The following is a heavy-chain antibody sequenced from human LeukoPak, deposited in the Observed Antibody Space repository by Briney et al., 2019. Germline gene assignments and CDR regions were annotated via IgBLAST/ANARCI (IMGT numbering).Heavy chain of an antibody. J-gene: IGHJ5*02. CDR2: ISAYNGNT. V-gene: IGHV1-18*01. Sequence: ASVKVSCKASGYTFTSYGISWVRQAPGQGLEWMGRISAYNGNTNYAQRLQGRVTMTTDTSTSTAYMELRSLRSDDTAVYYCARARGHDYGGNSEFDPWGQGTLVTVSS. D-gene: IGHD4-23*01. CDR3: ARARGHDYGGNSEFDP. CDR1: GYTFTSYG.